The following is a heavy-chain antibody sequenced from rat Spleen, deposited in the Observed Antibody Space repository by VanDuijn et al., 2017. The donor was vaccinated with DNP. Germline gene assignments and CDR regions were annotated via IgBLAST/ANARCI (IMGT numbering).Heavy chain of an antibody. D-gene: IGHD1-11*01. CDR1: GFTFSSYW. V-gene: IGHV5-58*01. J-gene: IGHJ2*01. Sequence: EVQLVETGGGLVQPGRSLKLSCVASGFTFSSYWMYWIRQAPGKGLEWVASINTDGSRTYYLDSVKGRFTISRDNAENTVYLQLNSLRSEDTATYYCAKGGDYGAFDYWGQGVMVTVSS. CDR2: INTDGSRT. CDR3: AKGGDYGAFDY.